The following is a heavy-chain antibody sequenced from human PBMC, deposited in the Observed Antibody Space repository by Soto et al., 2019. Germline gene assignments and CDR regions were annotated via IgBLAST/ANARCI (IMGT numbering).Heavy chain of an antibody. D-gene: IGHD2-8*01. Sequence: SETLSLTCTVSGGSIRSGGYYWSWIRQHPGKGLEWIGYIYYSGSTYYNPSLKSRVTISVDTSKNQFSLKLSSVTAADTAVYYCAREVVLMVYAIRGNNWFDPWGQGTLVTVSS. CDR3: AREVVLMVYAIRGNNWFDP. V-gene: IGHV4-31*03. CDR2: IYYSGST. CDR1: GGSIRSGGYY. J-gene: IGHJ5*02.